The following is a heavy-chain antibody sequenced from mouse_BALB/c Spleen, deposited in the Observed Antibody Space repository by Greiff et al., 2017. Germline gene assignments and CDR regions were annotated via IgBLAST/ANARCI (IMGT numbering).Heavy chain of an antibody. V-gene: IGHV5-9-4*01. CDR2: ISSGGSYT. CDR3: ARDDYDYDGGYFDV. Sequence: EVMLVESGGGLVKPGGSLKLSCAASGFTFSSYAMSWVRQSPEKRLEWVAEISSGGSYTYYPDTVTGRFTISRDNAKNTLYLEMSSLRSEDTAMYYCARDDYDYDGGYFDVWGAGTTVTVSS. D-gene: IGHD2-4*01. CDR1: GFTFSSYA. J-gene: IGHJ1*01.